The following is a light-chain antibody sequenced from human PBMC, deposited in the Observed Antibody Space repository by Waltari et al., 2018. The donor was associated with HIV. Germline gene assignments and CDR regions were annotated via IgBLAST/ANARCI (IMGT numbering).Light chain of an antibody. CDR1: ALPKRY. CDR2: EDS. V-gene: IGLV3-10*01. J-gene: IGLJ3*02. CDR3: QTWGTGIRV. Sequence: SYELTQPPSVSVSPGQTARITCSGDALPKRYAYWYQQKSGQAPVLVIYEDSKRPSGIPDRFSGSSSGAERYLTISSLQSEDEADYYCQTWGTGIRVFGGGTKLTVL.